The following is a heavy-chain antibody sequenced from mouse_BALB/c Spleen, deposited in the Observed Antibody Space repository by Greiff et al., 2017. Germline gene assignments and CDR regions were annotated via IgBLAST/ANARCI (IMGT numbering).Heavy chain of an antibody. Sequence: EVQLQQSGTVLARPGASVKMSCKASGYSFTSYWMHWVQQRHGQGLEWIGAIYPGNSDTSYNQKFKGKAKLTAVTSSSTAYMELSSLTNEDSAVYYCTNYGNYFDYWGQGTTLTVSS. CDR1: GYSFTSYW. J-gene: IGHJ2*01. V-gene: IGHV1-5*01. D-gene: IGHD2-1*01. CDR3: TNYGNYFDY. CDR2: IYPGNSDT.